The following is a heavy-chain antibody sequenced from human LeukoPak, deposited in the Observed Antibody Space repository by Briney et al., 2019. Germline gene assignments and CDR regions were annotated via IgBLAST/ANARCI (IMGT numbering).Heavy chain of an antibody. CDR2: ISGSGGST. D-gene: IGHD3-3*01. CDR1: GFTFSSYA. Sequence: GGSLRLSCAASGFTFSSYAMSWVRQAPGKGLEWVSAISGSGGSTYYADSVKGRFTISRDNSKNTLYLQMNSLRAEDTAVYYCAGPGTYYDFWSGSDIGYYFDYWGQGTLVTVSS. CDR3: AGPGTYYDFWSGSDIGYYFDY. J-gene: IGHJ4*02. V-gene: IGHV3-23*01.